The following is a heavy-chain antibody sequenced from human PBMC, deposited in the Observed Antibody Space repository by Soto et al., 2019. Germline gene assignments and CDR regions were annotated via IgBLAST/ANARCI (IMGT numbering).Heavy chain of an antibody. CDR3: ARVRRYYGSGSYYTPLDY. Sequence: SETLSLTCAVYGGSFSGYYWSWIRQPPGKGLEWIGEINHSGSTNYNPSLKSRVTISVDTSKNQFSLKLSSVTAADTAVYYCARVRRYYGSGSYYTPLDYWGQGTLVTVSS. CDR2: INHSGST. V-gene: IGHV4-34*01. D-gene: IGHD3-10*01. CDR1: GGSFSGYY. J-gene: IGHJ4*02.